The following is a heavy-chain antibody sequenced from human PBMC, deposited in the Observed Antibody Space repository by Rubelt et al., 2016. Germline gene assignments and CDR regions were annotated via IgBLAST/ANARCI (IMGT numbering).Heavy chain of an antibody. CDR2: ISDNGRIT. J-gene: IGHJ4*02. Sequence: EVHLVESGGGLVKPGGSLRLSCAASGFTFSNAWMNWVRQAPGKGLEWVSTISDNGRITHYAVSVRGRFTISRDNSRNTLWLQMSSLRDDDTAVYYCGRDDYWGQGTLVTVSS. CDR1: GFTFSNAW. CDR3: GRDDY. V-gene: IGHV3-23*04.